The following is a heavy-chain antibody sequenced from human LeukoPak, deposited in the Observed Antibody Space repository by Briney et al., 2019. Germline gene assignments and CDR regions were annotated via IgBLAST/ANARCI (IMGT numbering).Heavy chain of an antibody. Sequence: PGGSLRLSCAASGFTFSSYGMHWVRQAPGKGLEWVAVISYDGSNKYYADSVKGRFTISRDNSKNTLYLQMNSLRAEDTAVYYCAIHTVTKDYWGQGTLVTVSS. CDR3: AIHTVTKDY. CDR1: GFTFSSYG. V-gene: IGHV3-30*03. CDR2: ISYDGSNK. J-gene: IGHJ4*02. D-gene: IGHD4-17*01.